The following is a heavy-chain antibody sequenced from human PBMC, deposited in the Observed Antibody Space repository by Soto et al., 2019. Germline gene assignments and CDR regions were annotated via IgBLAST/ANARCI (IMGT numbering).Heavy chain of an antibody. V-gene: IGHV4-59*01. CDR3: ARGDPFYGMDV. D-gene: IGHD3-16*01. CDR1: GGSISSYY. J-gene: IGHJ6*02. Sequence: QVQLQESGPGLVKPSETLSLTCTVSGGSISSYYWSWIRQPPGKGLEWIGYIYYSGSTNYNPSLKSRVTISVDKPKNQSSLKLSSVTAADTAVYYCARGDPFYGMDVWGRGTTVTVSS. CDR2: IYYSGST.